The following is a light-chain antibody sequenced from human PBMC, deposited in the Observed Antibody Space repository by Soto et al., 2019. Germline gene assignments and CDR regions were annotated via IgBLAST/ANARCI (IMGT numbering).Light chain of an antibody. Sequence: QSVLTQPPSASGTPGQRVSISCSGSSSNIGSNTVNWYQQVPGTAPKLLIYSNNQRPSGVPDRFSGSKSGTSASLAISGLQSEDEADYYCQSYDSSLSASVFGGGTKVTVL. CDR2: SNN. CDR3: QSYDSSLSASV. V-gene: IGLV1-44*01. CDR1: SSNIGSNT. J-gene: IGLJ3*02.